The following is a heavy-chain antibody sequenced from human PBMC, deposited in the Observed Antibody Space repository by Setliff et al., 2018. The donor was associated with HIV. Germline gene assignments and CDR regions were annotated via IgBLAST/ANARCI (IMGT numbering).Heavy chain of an antibody. CDR2: ISSRGSTI. CDR3: ARSPYGDYGLDYFEYFQH. J-gene: IGHJ1*01. D-gene: IGHD4-17*01. Sequence: GGSLRLSCAASGLTFSDYYMSWIRQAPGKGLEWVSYISSRGSTIYYADSVKGRFTISRDNAKNSLYLQMNTLRAEDTAVYFCARSPYGDYGLDYFEYFQHWGQGTLVTVSS. CDR1: GLTFSDYY. V-gene: IGHV3-11*04.